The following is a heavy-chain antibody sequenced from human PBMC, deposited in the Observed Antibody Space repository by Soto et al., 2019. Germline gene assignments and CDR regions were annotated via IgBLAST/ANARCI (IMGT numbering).Heavy chain of an antibody. CDR1: GGSFSGYY. Sequence: SETLSLTCAVYGGSFSGYYWSWIRQPPGKGLEWIGEINHSGSTNYNPSLKSRVTISVDTSKNQFSLKLGSVTAADTAVYYCARGREDIVVVPAGKAHLSGLYYYYMDVWGKGTTVTVSS. J-gene: IGHJ6*03. CDR3: ARGREDIVVVPAGKAHLSGLYYYYMDV. V-gene: IGHV4-34*01. CDR2: INHSGST. D-gene: IGHD2-2*01.